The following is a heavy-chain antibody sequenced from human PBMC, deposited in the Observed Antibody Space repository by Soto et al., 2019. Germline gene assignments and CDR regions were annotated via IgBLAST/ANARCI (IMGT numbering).Heavy chain of an antibody. CDR3: AKVEGRHYYYGMDV. V-gene: IGHV3-9*01. CDR2: ISWNSGSI. Sequence: GGSLRLSCAASGFTFDDYAMHWVRQAPGKGLEWVSGISWNSGSIGYADSVKGRFTISRDNAKNSLYLQMNSLRAEDTALYYCAKVEGRHYYYGMDVWGQGTTVTVSS. CDR1: GFTFDDYA. J-gene: IGHJ6*02.